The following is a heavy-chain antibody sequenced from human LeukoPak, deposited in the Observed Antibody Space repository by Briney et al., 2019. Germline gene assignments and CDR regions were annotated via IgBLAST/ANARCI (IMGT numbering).Heavy chain of an antibody. CDR3: ARELPREVTLDY. CDR2: MNTDGCST. Sequence: PGGSLRLSCAVSGFTFISYGMQWVRQAPGKGLAWVSRMNTDGCSTTYADSVKGRFTISRDNAKNTLYLEMNSLRAEDTAVYYCARELPREVTLDYWGQGTLVTVSS. J-gene: IGHJ4*01. D-gene: IGHD2-21*02. V-gene: IGHV3-74*01. CDR1: GFTFISYG.